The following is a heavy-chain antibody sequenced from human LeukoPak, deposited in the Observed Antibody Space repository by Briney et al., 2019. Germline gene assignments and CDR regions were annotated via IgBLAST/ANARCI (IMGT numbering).Heavy chain of an antibody. J-gene: IGHJ6*03. V-gene: IGHV4-39*07. CDR2: IYYSGST. CDR1: GGSISSSSYY. D-gene: IGHD5-18*01. Sequence: SETLSLTCTVSGGSISSSSYYWGWIRQPPGKGLEWIGSIYYSGSTNYTPSLKSRVTISVDTSKNQFSLKLTSVTAADTAVYYCARTTEGGYTYGYFYYYYMDVWGKGTTVTISS. CDR3: ARTTEGGYTYGYFYYYYMDV.